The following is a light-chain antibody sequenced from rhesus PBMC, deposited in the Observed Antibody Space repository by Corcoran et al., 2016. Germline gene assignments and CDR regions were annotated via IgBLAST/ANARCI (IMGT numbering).Light chain of an antibody. CDR3: QQHNSYPRT. Sequence: DIQMTQSPSSLFASVGDTVTITSRASQGISTYLDCYQQKPGKAPKPLYYYASNLESGVPLRFSGSGSGTDLTLTISSLHPEEFAIYYCQQHNSYPRTLGQGTKVEIK. J-gene: IGKJ1*01. CDR2: YAS. V-gene: IGKV1S14*01. CDR1: QGISTY.